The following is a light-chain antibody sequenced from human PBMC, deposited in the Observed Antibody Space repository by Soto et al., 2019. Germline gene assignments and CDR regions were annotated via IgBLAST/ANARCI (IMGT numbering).Light chain of an antibody. J-gene: IGKJ4*01. CDR1: QSVSSN. V-gene: IGKV3-15*01. Sequence: EIVMTQSPATLSVSPGERATLSCRASQSVSSNLAWYQQKPGQAPRLLLYGASTRATGIPARFSGSGSGTEFTLTISSLQSEDFAVYYCQQYNSWPPFTFGGGTKVEIK. CDR2: GAS. CDR3: QQYNSWPPFT.